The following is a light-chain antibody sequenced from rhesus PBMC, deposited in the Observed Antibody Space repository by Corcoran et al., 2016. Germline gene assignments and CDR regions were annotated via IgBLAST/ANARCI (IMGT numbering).Light chain of an antibody. V-gene: IGKV1S14*01. CDR3: QQHNNYPFS. CDR2: SAT. Sequence: DIQMTQSPSSLSASVGDTVIITRRASQGISNYLAWYQQKPRKAPKPLIYSATNLERGVPSRSSGSGSGTDFTLTISSLQTEDFATYCSQQHNNYPFSFDQGTKVEIK. CDR1: QGISNY. J-gene: IGKJ2*01.